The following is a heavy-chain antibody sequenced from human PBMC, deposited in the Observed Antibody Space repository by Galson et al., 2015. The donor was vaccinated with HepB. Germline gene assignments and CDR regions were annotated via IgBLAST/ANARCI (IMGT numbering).Heavy chain of an antibody. CDR2: IRYDGSNK. V-gene: IGHV3-30*02. D-gene: IGHD6-13*01. Sequence: SLRLSCAASGFTFSSYGMHWVRQAPGKGLEWVAFIRYDGSNKYYADSVKGRFTISRDNSKNTLYLQMNSLRAEDTAVYYCAKDQTDPGYSSSWYYYYFDYWGQGTLVTVSS. J-gene: IGHJ4*02. CDR1: GFTFSSYG. CDR3: AKDQTDPGYSSSWYYYYFDY.